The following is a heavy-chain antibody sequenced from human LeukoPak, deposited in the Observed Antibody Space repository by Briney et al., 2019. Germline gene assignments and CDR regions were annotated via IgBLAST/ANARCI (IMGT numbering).Heavy chain of an antibody. CDR2: INAGNGNT. CDR1: GYTFTNYA. J-gene: IGHJ4*02. D-gene: IGHD6-19*01. CDR3: AVGFEWLGLFDY. Sequence: ASVKVSCKASGYTFTNYATHWVRQAPGQRLEWMGWINAGNGNTKYSQKFQGRVTITRDTSASTAYMELSSLRSEDTAVYYCAVGFEWLGLFDYWGQGTLVTVSS. V-gene: IGHV1-3*01.